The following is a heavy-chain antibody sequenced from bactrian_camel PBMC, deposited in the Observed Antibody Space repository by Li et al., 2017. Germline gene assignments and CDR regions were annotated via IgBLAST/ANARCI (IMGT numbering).Heavy chain of an antibody. Sequence: LRLSCAYSGWTFSRYWMYWVRQAPGKGLEWVSYIQIDGSSTSYADSVKGRFTISRDNAKTTVYPQMNSLKTEDTAKYYCTRDRGLAVPAGSFDCWAQGTQVTVS. D-gene: IGHD6*01. V-gene: IGHV3S1*01. CDR1: GWTFSRYW. CDR2: IQIDGSST. CDR3: TRDRGLAVPAGSFDC. J-gene: IGHJ6*01.